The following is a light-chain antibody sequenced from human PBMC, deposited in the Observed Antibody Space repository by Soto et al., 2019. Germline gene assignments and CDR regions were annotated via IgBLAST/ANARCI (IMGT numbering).Light chain of an antibody. V-gene: IGKV3D-20*02. CDR2: GAS. Sequence: EFVLTQSPGALSLSPGERATLSCRASQSVGSTHLAWYQQRPAQAPRLLIYGASSRATGVPDRFSGSGSGTDFTLTISRLEPEDFAVYYCQQRNIWPPVTFGQGTRLEIK. CDR1: QSVGSTH. CDR3: QQRNIWPPVT. J-gene: IGKJ5*01.